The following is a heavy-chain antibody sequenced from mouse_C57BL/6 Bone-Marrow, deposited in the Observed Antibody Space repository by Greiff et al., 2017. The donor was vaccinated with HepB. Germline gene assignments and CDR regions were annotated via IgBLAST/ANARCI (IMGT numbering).Heavy chain of an antibody. CDR1: GYTFTSYW. CDR3: ARKCIWASYYFDY. J-gene: IGHJ2*01. V-gene: IGHV1-53*01. CDR2: INPSNGGT. Sequence: QVQLQQPGTELVKPGASVKLSCKASGYTFTSYWMHWVKQRPGQGLEWIGNINPSNGGTNYNEKFKSKATLTVDKSSSTAYMQLSSLTSEDSAVYDCARKCIWASYYFDYWGQGTTLTVSS. D-gene: IGHD1-1*02.